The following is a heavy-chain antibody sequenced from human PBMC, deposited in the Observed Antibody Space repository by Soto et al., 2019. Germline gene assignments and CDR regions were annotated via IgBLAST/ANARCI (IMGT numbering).Heavy chain of an antibody. CDR2: INVATGNT. Sequence: ASVKVSCKSSGFSFISYAIQWVRQAPGQRLEWMGWINVATGNTKYSQQFQGRVTITRDTSASTAYMELNGLTPDDTAIYYCAREHDDWSGYSFDFWGQGTLVTVSS. CDR3: AREHDDWSGYSFDF. J-gene: IGHJ4*02. V-gene: IGHV1-3*01. CDR1: GFSFISYA. D-gene: IGHD3-3*01.